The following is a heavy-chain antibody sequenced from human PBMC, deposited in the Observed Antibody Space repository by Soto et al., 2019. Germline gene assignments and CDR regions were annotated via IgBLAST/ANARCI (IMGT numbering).Heavy chain of an antibody. Sequence: SSETLSLTCTVSGGSINYSYWTWIRQPPGKGLEWIGYISYTGSANYNASLKSRLTISVDTSKNQFSLKLSSVTAADTAVYYCARGTLYYGDSRRNGMDVWGQGTTVTVSS. J-gene: IGHJ6*02. CDR1: GGSINYSY. CDR3: ARGTLYYGDSRRNGMDV. V-gene: IGHV4-59*01. CDR2: ISYTGSA. D-gene: IGHD4-17*01.